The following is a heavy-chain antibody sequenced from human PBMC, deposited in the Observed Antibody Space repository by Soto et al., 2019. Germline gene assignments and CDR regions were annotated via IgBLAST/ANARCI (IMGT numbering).Heavy chain of an antibody. J-gene: IGHJ4*02. CDR3: ARDGEWLVRRFDY. CDR2: IIPIFGTA. CDR1: GGTFSSYA. Sequence: QVQLVQSGAEVKKPGSSVKVSCKASGGTFSSYAISWVRQAPGQGLEWMGGIIPIFGTANYAQKLQGRVTMTTDTSTSTAYMELRSLRSDDTAVYYCARDGEWLVRRFDYWGQGTLVTVSP. D-gene: IGHD6-19*01. V-gene: IGHV1-69*06.